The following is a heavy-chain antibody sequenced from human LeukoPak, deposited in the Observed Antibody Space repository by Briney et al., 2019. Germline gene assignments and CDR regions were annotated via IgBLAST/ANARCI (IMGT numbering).Heavy chain of an antibody. CDR1: EFTFSLYG. V-gene: IGHV3-33*03. CDR2: ISYDGSNK. Sequence: PGGSLRLSCAASEFTFSLYGMHWVRQAPGKGLEWVAVISYDGSNKYYADSVKGRFTVSRDNSKNTLYLQMNSLRVEDTAVYYCAKDDRIVGPGWAFDFWGQGTLVTVSS. CDR3: AKDDRIVGPGWAFDF. D-gene: IGHD2-15*01. J-gene: IGHJ4*02.